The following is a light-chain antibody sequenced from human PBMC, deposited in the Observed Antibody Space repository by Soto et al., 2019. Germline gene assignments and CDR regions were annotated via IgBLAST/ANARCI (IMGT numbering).Light chain of an antibody. CDR2: EVS. V-gene: IGLV2-23*02. CDR3: CSYAGNREV. J-gene: IGLJ1*01. CDR1: SSDIGSYNL. Sequence: QSALTQPPSVSGSPGQSITISCTGTSSDIGSYNLVSWYQQHPGKAPKLMIYEVSKRPSGVSNRFSGSKSGNTASLTISGLQAEDEAGYFCCSYAGNREVFGTGTKVTVL.